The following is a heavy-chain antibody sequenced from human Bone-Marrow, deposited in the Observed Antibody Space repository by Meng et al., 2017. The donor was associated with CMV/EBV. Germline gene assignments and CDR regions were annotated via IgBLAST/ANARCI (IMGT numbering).Heavy chain of an antibody. Sequence: ASVKVSCKASGYTFTSYGISGVRQAPGQGLEWMGWISAYNGNTKYAQKLQGRVTMTTDTSTSTAYMELRSLRSDDTAVYYCVRDESKDFWSGYPYYYYGMDVWGQGTTVTVSS. CDR3: VRDESKDFWSGYPYYYYGMDV. D-gene: IGHD3-3*01. V-gene: IGHV1-18*01. CDR2: ISAYNGNT. J-gene: IGHJ6*02. CDR1: GYTFTSYG.